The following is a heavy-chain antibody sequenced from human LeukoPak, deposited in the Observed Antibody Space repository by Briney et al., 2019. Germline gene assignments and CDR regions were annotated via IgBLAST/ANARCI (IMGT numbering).Heavy chain of an antibody. CDR1: GGSFSGYY. J-gene: IGHJ5*02. Sequence: PSETLSLTCAVYGGSFSGYYWSWIRQPPGKGLEWIGEINHSGSTNYNPSLKSRVTISVDTSKNQFSLKLSSVTAADTAVYYCARMENCGGDCYSNWFDPWGQGTLVTVSS. CDR3: ARMENCGGDCYSNWFDP. CDR2: INHSGST. D-gene: IGHD2-21*02. V-gene: IGHV4-34*01.